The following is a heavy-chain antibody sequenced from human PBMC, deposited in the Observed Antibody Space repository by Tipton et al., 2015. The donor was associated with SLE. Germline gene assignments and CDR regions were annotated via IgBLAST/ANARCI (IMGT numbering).Heavy chain of an antibody. CDR2: IYTSGST. Sequence: LRLSCTVSGGSISSGSYYWSWIRQPAGKGLEWIGRIYTSGSTNYNPSLKSRVTISVDTSKNQFSLKLSSVTAADTAVYYCARSRDGYLSDFDYWGQGTLVTVSS. CDR1: GGSISSGSYY. J-gene: IGHJ4*02. D-gene: IGHD5-24*01. CDR3: ARSRDGYLSDFDY. V-gene: IGHV4-61*02.